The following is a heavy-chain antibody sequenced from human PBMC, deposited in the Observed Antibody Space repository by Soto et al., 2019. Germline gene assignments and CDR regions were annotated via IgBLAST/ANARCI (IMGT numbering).Heavy chain of an antibody. J-gene: IGHJ4*02. V-gene: IGHV4-31*03. Sequence: TLSLTCTVSGGSISSGGYYWNWVRQHPGKGLEWIGYIYYSGSTYYNPSLKSRVSISVDTSQNQFSLKLSSVTAADTAVYYCASLSAGYYYDSSGYYFDYWGQGTLVTVSS. D-gene: IGHD3-22*01. CDR3: ASLSAGYYYDSSGYYFDY. CDR2: IYYSGST. CDR1: GGSISSGGYY.